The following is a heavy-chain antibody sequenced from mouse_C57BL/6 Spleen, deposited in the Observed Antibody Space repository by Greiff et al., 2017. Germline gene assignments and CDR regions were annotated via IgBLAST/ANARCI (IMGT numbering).Heavy chain of an antibody. Sequence: EVQLVESGGGLVKPGGSLKLSCAASGFTFSSYAMSWVRQTPEKRLEWVATISDGGSYTYYPDNVKGRFTISRDNAKNNLYLQMSHLKSEDTAMYYCARDYGNRYYYAMDYWGQGTSVTVSA. CDR2: ISDGGSYT. CDR3: ARDYGNRYYYAMDY. CDR1: GFTFSSYA. D-gene: IGHD2-1*01. J-gene: IGHJ4*01. V-gene: IGHV5-4*01.